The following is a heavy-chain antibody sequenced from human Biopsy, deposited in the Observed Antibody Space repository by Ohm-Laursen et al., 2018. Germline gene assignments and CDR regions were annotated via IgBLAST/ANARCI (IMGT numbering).Heavy chain of an antibody. CDR2: IYYSGST. Sequence: GTLSLTWPVSGGSISSDYWSWIRQTPGKGLEWIGYIYYSGSTNYNPSLKSRVTISVDTSKNQFSLRLNSVTAADTAVYYCARATNSTGWPYYYFYGMDVWGQGTTVTVSS. CDR1: GGSISSDY. D-gene: IGHD2/OR15-2a*01. V-gene: IGHV4-59*01. J-gene: IGHJ6*02. CDR3: ARATNSTGWPYYYFYGMDV.